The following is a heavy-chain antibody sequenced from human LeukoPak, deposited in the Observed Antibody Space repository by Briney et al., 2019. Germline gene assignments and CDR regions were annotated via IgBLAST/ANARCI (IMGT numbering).Heavy chain of an antibody. Sequence: SQTLSLTCTVSGGSISSGAYYWSWIRQPPGKGLEWIGDIYHSGSTYYNPSLKSRVTISVDRSKNQFSLKLSSVTAADTAVYYCARVSGGDVLRFLEWHPYFDYWGQGTLVTVSS. V-gene: IGHV4-30-2*01. J-gene: IGHJ4*02. CDR1: GGSISSGAYY. CDR3: ARVSGGDVLRFLEWHPYFDY. CDR2: IYHSGST. D-gene: IGHD3-3*01.